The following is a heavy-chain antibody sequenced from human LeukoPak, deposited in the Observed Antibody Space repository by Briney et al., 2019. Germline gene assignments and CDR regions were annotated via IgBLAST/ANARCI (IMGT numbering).Heavy chain of an antibody. V-gene: IGHV1-8*01. J-gene: IGHJ4*02. D-gene: IGHD3-22*01. Sequence: ASVKVSCKASGYTFTSYDINWVRQATGQGLEWLGWMNPTSGNTGYAQKFQGRVTMTRDTSISTAYMELSSLRSDDTAVYYCARAPAEYYYDSSGYYYFDYWGQGTLVTVSS. CDR3: ARAPAEYYYDSSGYYYFDY. CDR2: MNPTSGNT. CDR1: GYTFTSYD.